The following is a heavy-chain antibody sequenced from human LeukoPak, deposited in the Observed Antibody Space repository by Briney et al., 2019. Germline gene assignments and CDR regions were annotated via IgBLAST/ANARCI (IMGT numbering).Heavy chain of an antibody. CDR1: GFTISTYW. Sequence: GGSLRLSCAASGFTISTYWMSWVRQAPGKGLEWVAHIKHDGSQEYYVGSVKGRFTISRDNAKNSLYLQINSLRVEDTAVYYCARGVPYPSWSGPHYSDYWGQGTLVTVSS. CDR2: IKHDGSQE. V-gene: IGHV3-7*01. CDR3: ARGVPYPSWSGPHYSDY. D-gene: IGHD3-3*01. J-gene: IGHJ4*02.